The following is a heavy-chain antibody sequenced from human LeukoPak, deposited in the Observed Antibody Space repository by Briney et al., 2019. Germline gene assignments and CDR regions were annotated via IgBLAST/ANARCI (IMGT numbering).Heavy chain of an antibody. J-gene: IGHJ4*02. CDR3: AMGSRDGFTPFDY. D-gene: IGHD5-24*01. CDR2: ISSSGSYI. Sequence: GGSLRLSCAASGFTFSSYSMNWVRQAPGKGLEWVSSISSSGSYIYYADSVKGRFTISRDNAKNSLYLQMNSLRAEDTAVYYCAMGSRDGFTPFDYWGQGTLVTVSS. CDR1: GFTFSSYS. V-gene: IGHV3-21*01.